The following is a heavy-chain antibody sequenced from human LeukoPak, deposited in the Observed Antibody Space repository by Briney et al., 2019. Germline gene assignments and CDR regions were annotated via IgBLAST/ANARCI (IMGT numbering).Heavy chain of an antibody. D-gene: IGHD2-21*01. CDR2: INTDSSDI. Sequence: PGGSLRLSCAACGFTFSRYAMNWVRQAPGKGLEWVSYINTDSSDIHYADSVKGRFTISRDNARNTLYLQLSSLRAEDSAVYYCARDTFHPGLIDSWGQGTLVTVSS. J-gene: IGHJ4*02. CDR3: ARDTFHPGLIDS. CDR1: GFTFSRYA. V-gene: IGHV3-21*05.